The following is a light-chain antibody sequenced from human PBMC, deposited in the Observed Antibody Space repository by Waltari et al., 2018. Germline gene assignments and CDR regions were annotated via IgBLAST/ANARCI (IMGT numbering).Light chain of an antibody. V-gene: IGKV1-12*01. CDR3: QQASSFPIT. J-gene: IGKJ5*01. CDR2: AAS. CDR1: QDISTW. Sequence: DIQMTQSPSSASASVGDRVTITCRASQDISTWLAWYKQKPGKAPKLLIYAASSLQGGVPSSFSGSGSGTDFTLTISSLQPEDFATYYCQQASSFPITFGQGTRLEIK.